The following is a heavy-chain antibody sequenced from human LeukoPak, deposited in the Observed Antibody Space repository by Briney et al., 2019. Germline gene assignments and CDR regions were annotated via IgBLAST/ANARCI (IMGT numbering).Heavy chain of an antibody. Sequence: GGSLRLSCAASGFTFSDYYMSWIRQAPGKGLEWVSYISSSGSTIYYADSVKGRFTISRDNAKNSLYLQMNSLRAEDTAVYYCARGYENYAYYYYMDVWGKGTTVTISS. CDR3: ARGYENYAYYYYMDV. CDR2: ISSSGSTI. CDR1: GFTFSDYY. D-gene: IGHD5-12*01. J-gene: IGHJ6*03. V-gene: IGHV3-11*01.